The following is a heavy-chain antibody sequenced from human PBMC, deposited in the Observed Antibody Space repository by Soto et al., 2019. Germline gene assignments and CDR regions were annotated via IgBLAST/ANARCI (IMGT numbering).Heavy chain of an antibody. CDR1: GGTFSSYA. J-gene: IGHJ5*02. Sequence: QVQLVQSGAEVKKPGSSVKVSCKASGGTFSSYAISWVRQAPGQGLEWMGGIIPIFGTANYAQKFKGRVTITADESTITAYMELSSLRSEDTAVYYCARVGIAVAGTPAPHFDPWGQGTLVTVSS. CDR3: ARVGIAVAGTPAPHFDP. CDR2: IIPIFGTA. V-gene: IGHV1-69*01. D-gene: IGHD6-19*01.